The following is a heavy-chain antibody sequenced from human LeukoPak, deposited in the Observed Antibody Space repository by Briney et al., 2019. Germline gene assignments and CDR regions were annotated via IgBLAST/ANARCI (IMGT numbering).Heavy chain of an antibody. Sequence: GGSLRLSCEVSGLTFTYAWMSWVRQAPGKGLEWVGRIKSKTSGGTIDYAAPVKDRFTISRDDSKNTLFLQMNSLRAEDTAVYYCARVLRAGDRIAAAGRELIYWGQGTLVTVSS. CDR1: GLTFTYAW. CDR3: ARVLRAGDRIAAAGRELIY. CDR2: IKSKTSGGTI. V-gene: IGHV3-15*01. D-gene: IGHD6-13*01. J-gene: IGHJ4*02.